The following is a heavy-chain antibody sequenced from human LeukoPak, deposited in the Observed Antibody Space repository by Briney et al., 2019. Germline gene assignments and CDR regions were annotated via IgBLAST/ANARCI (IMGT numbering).Heavy chain of an antibody. J-gene: IGHJ4*02. CDR1: GYTFTSYW. D-gene: IGHD1-26*01. CDR3: ARDTILGATRGYFDY. CDR2: IYPDDSDT. V-gene: IGHV5-51*01. Sequence: GESLKISCKGSGYTFTSYWIGWVRQMPGKGLEWMGIIYPDDSDTKYSPSFQGQVTISADGSIGTAYLQWSSLKASDTAMYYCARDTILGATRGYFDYWGQGTLVTVSS.